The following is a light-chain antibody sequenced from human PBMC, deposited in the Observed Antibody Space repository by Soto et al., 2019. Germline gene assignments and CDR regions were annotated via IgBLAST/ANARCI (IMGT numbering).Light chain of an antibody. V-gene: IGLV2-23*01. J-gene: IGLJ3*02. CDR1: SSDVGTYDL. CDR2: EAT. Sequence: QSALTQPASVSGSPGQSITISCTGSSSDVGTYDLVSWYQHHPGAAPKLMIYEATRRPSGISNRFSGSKSGNTASLTISGLQADDEADYYCCSFAGSNSWFFGGGTKLTVL. CDR3: CSFAGSNSWF.